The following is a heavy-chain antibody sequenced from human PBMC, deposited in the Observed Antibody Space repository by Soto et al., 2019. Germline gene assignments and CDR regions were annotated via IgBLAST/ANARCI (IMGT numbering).Heavy chain of an antibody. CDR3: ARDAVAARPGMDYYYYYGMDV. J-gene: IGHJ6*02. V-gene: IGHV4-30-4*01. D-gene: IGHD6-6*01. CDR1: GGSISSGDYY. Sequence: SETLSLTCTVSGGSISSGDYYWSWIRQPPGKGLEWIGYIYYSGSTYYNPSLKSRVTISVDTSKNQFSLKLSSVTAADTAVYYCARDAVAARPGMDYYYYYGMDVWGQGTTVTVSS. CDR2: IYYSGST.